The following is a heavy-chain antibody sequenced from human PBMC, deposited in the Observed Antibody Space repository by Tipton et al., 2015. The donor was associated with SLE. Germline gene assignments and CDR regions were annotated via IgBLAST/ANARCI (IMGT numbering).Heavy chain of an antibody. CDR3: ARERGTYVADY. J-gene: IGHJ4*02. D-gene: IGHD1-26*01. V-gene: IGHV4-31*03. CDR2: IYYNGNS. Sequence: TLSLTCTVSGDSISSGPYHWSWVSQLPGKGLDWIGYIYYNGNSYYNPSLKSRMSLSVDTSRNHFSLKVNSVTAADTAMYYCARERGTYVADYWGRGTLVTVYS. CDR1: GDSISSGPYH.